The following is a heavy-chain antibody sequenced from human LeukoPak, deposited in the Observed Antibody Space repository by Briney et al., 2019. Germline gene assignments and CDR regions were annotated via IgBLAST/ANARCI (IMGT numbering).Heavy chain of an antibody. J-gene: IGHJ4*02. CDR2: IWYDGTNI. V-gene: IGHV3-33*01. Sequence: GGSLRLSCAASGFTFSRYGMHWVRQAPGKGLEWVAVIWYDGTNIKYADSVKGRFTISRDNSKNTLYLQMNSLRAEDTAVYYCARGGGYYCPTNYWGQGTLVTVSS. D-gene: IGHD3-22*01. CDR1: GFTFSRYG. CDR3: ARGGGYYCPTNY.